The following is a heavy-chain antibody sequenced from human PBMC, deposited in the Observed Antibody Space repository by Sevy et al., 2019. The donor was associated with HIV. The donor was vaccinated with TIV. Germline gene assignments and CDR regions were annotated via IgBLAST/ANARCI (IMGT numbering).Heavy chain of an antibody. CDR1: GFTFSSYG. D-gene: IGHD3-3*01. Sequence: GGSPRLSCAASGFTFSSYGMHWVRQAPGKGLEWVAFIRYDGSNKYYADSVKGRFTISRDNSKNTLYLQMNSLRAEDTAVYYCAKVITIFGVVSSGRVADGMDVWGQGTTVTVSS. V-gene: IGHV3-30*02. CDR2: IRYDGSNK. J-gene: IGHJ6*02. CDR3: AKVITIFGVVSSGRVADGMDV.